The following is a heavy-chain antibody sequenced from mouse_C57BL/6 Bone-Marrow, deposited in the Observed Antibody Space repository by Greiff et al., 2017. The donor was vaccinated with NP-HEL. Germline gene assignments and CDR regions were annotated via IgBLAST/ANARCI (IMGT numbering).Heavy chain of an antibody. D-gene: IGHD1-1*01. CDR2: IYPRSGNT. V-gene: IGHV1-81*01. Sequence: VQLQQSGAELARPGASVKLSCKASGYTFTSYGISWVKQRTGQGLEWIGEIYPRSGNTYYNEKFKGKATLTADKSSSTAYMELRSLTSEDSAVYFCAKGDYYYGSSAYYFDYWGQGTTLTVAS. CDR3: AKGDYYYGSSAYYFDY. J-gene: IGHJ2*01. CDR1: GYTFTSYG.